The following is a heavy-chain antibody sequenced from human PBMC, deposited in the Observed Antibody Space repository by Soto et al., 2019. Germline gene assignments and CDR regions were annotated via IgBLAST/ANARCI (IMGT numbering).Heavy chain of an antibody. J-gene: IGHJ2*01. V-gene: IGHV1-3*01. Sequence: PQKRIEWMGWINAGNGNTKYSQKFQGRVTITRDTAASTVYMELSSLRSEDTAVYYCARDFFFTGRSRHTSCSLGLGIPAEPLFDL. CDR3: ARDFFFTGRSRHTSCSLGLGIPAEPLFDL. D-gene: IGHD3-10*02. CDR2: INAGNGNT.